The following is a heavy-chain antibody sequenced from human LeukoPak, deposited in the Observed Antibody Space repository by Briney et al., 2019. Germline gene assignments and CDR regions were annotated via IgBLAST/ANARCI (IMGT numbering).Heavy chain of an antibody. V-gene: IGHV1-18*01. J-gene: IGHJ4*02. CDR3: ARDHDLLPHDREGQDY. D-gene: IGHD3-22*01. CDR2: ISAYNGNT. CDR1: GYTFTSYG. Sequence: ASVKVSCTASGYTFTSYGISWVRQAPGQGLEWMGWISAYNGNTNYAQKLQGRVTITTDTSTSTAYMELRSLRSDDTAVYYCARDHDLLPHDREGQDYWGQGTLVTVSS.